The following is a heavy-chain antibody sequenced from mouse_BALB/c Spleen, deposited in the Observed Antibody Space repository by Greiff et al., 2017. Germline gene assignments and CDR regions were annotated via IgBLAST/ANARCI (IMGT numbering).Heavy chain of an antibody. CDR2: ISSGGSYT. V-gene: IGHV5-9-4*01. Sequence: EVHLVESGGGLVKPGGSLKLSCAASGFTFSSYAMSWVRQSPEKRLEWVAEISSGGSYTYYPDTVTGRFTISRDNAKNTLYLEMSSLRSEDTAMYYCARDQLGYYVDWGQGTLVTVSA. CDR3: ARDQLGYYVD. J-gene: IGHJ3*01. D-gene: IGHD2-3*01. CDR1: GFTFSSYA.